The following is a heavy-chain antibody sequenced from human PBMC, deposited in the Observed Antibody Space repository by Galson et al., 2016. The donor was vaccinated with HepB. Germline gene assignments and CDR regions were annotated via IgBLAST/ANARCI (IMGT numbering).Heavy chain of an antibody. CDR2: ISDDGSKK. CDR3: VREDCSSTCCYRHYVDP. D-gene: IGHD2-2*01. Sequence: ALRLSCSAAEFPFSTYGMHWVRQAPGKGLGWVALISDDGSKKNDADSVKGRFTISRYKSKNTQYLQMNSLRADDTAVYDCVREDCSSTCCYRHYVDPWGQGTLVSVSS. J-gene: IGHJ5*02. V-gene: IGHV3-30*03. CDR1: EFPFSTYG.